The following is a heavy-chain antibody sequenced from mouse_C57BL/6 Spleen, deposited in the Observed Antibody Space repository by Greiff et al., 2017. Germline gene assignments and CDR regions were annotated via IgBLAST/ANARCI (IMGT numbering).Heavy chain of an antibody. D-gene: IGHD1-1*01. J-gene: IGHJ4*01. CDR3: ARDYYGSSGGAMDY. CDR1: GYTFTDYY. CDR2: INPNNGGT. V-gene: IGHV1-26*01. Sequence: EVQLQQSGPELVKPGASVKISCKASGYTFTDYYMNWVKQSHGKSLEWIGDINPNNGGTSYNQKFKGKATLTVDKSSSTAYMELRNLTSEDSAVYYCARDYYGSSGGAMDYWGQGTSVTVSS.